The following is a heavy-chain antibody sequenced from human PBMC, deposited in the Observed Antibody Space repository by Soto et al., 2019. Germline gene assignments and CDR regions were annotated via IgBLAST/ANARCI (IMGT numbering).Heavy chain of an antibody. CDR1: GFTFSSYG. V-gene: IGHV3-30*18. Sequence: GGSLRLSCAASGFTFSSYGMHWVRQAPGKGLEWVAVISYDGSNKYYADSVKGRFTISRDNSKNTLYLQMNSLRAEDTAVYYCAKDHGLDYAASFDYWGQGTLVTVSS. CDR3: AKDHGLDYAASFDY. CDR2: ISYDGSNK. D-gene: IGHD4-17*01. J-gene: IGHJ4*02.